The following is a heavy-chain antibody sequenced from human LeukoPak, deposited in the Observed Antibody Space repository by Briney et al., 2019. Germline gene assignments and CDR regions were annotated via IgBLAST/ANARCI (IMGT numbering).Heavy chain of an antibody. J-gene: IGHJ6*02. D-gene: IGHD6-19*01. CDR2: ISSSSSYI. V-gene: IGHV3-21*01. Sequence: GGSLRLSCAASGFTFSSYSMNWVRQAPGKGLEWVSSISSSSSYIYYADSVKGRFTISRDNSKNTLYLQMNSLRAEDTAVYYCAKDQQESGWSYYYYYYGMDVWGQGTTVTVSS. CDR3: AKDQQESGWSYYYYYYGMDV. CDR1: GFTFSSYS.